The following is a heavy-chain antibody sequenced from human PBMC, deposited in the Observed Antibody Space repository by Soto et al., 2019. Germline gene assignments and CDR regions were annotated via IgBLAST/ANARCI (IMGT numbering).Heavy chain of an antibody. CDR3: ARDIVVVPDPNYGMDV. Sequence: GGSLRLSCAASGFTFSSYSMNWVRQAPGKGLEWVSSISSSSSYIYYADSVKGRFTISRDNAKNSLYLQMNSLRAEDTAVYYCARDIVVVPDPNYGMDVWGQGTTVTVSS. V-gene: IGHV3-21*01. CDR2: ISSSSSYI. CDR1: GFTFSSYS. D-gene: IGHD2-2*01. J-gene: IGHJ6*02.